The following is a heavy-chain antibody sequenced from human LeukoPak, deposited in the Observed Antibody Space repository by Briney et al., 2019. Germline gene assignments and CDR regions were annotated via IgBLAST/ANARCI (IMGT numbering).Heavy chain of an antibody. Sequence: GGSLRLCCAASGCTFSSYSMNWVRQAPGKGLEWVSSISRSSDYTYYADSVKGRFTISRDNAKNSLYLQMNSLRAEDTAVYYCAVAGLSYWYFDLWGRGTLVTVSS. CDR3: AVAGLSYWYFDL. J-gene: IGHJ2*01. D-gene: IGHD6-19*01. V-gene: IGHV3-21*01. CDR2: ISRSSDYT. CDR1: GCTFSSYS.